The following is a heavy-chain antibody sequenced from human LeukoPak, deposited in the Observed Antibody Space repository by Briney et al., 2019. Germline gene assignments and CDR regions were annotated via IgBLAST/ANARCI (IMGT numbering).Heavy chain of an antibody. CDR3: ARHGPYAFDY. CDR1: GFTFSSRW. CDR2: IDQGGSET. V-gene: IGHV3-7*01. J-gene: IGHJ4*02. D-gene: IGHD4-17*01. Sequence: PGGSLRLSCAASGFTFSSRWVGWVRQAPGQGLEWVANIDQGGSETYNVDSVKGRFTISRDNAKNALYLQMNSLRGEDTAVYYCARHGPYAFDYWGQGTLVTVSS.